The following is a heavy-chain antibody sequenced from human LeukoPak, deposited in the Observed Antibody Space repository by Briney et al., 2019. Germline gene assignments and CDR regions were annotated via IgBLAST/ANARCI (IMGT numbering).Heavy chain of an antibody. D-gene: IGHD6-13*01. V-gene: IGHV3-23*01. CDR2: ISGSGGST. CDR1: GFSFSTYA. Sequence: GGSLRLSCAASGFSFSTYAMSWVRQAPGKGLEWVSAISGSGGSTYHADSVRGRFTISRDNSKNTLYLQMNSLRAEDTALYYCAKDISDSSSWYFDYWGQGTLVTVSS. CDR3: AKDISDSSSWYFDY. J-gene: IGHJ4*02.